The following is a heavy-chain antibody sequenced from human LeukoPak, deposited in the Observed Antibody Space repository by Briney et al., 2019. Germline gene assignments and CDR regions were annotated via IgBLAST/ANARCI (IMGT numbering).Heavy chain of an antibody. J-gene: IGHJ4*02. CDR1: GGSISSYY. CDR2: IYTSGST. V-gene: IGHV4-4*07. Sequence: SETPSLTCTVSGGSISSYYWSWIRQPAGKGLEWIGRIYTSGSTNYNPSLKSRVTMSVDTSKNQFSLKLSSVTAADTAVYYCARQGRGAATKTLDYWGQGTLVTVSS. CDR3: ARQGRGAATKTLDY. D-gene: IGHD2-15*01.